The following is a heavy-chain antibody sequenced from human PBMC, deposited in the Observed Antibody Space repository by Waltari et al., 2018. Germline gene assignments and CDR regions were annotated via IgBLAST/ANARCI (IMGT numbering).Heavy chain of an antibody. CDR1: GTTFTNIT. J-gene: IGHJ5*02. Sequence: QVHLTQFGAELKEPGVSVKLSYKASGTTFTNITINCIRQAPGQGFEWMGYIDTSNGNPSDAQGFTGRFVFSLDTSVSTAYLEITSLKTEDTGVYYCATDRSYSSTWFYFDPWGQGTPVTVSS. D-gene: IGHD4-4*01. CDR3: ATDRSYSSTWFYFDP. V-gene: IGHV7-4-1*02. CDR2: IDTSNGNP.